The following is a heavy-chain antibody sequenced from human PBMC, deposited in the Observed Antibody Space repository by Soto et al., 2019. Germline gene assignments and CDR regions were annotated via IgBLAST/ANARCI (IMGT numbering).Heavy chain of an antibody. V-gene: IGHV4-31*01. CDR3: ATGDY. Sequence: QVQLQESGPGLVKPSQTLSLTCTVSGDSINSGDYNWNWIRQHPGKGLEWIGYIYLSGTIHYNPSLQSLVSISVDTSKNQFSLELRSVTAADTAVYYCATGDYWGQGNLVTVSS. CDR1: GDSINSGDYN. J-gene: IGHJ4*02. CDR2: IYLSGTI.